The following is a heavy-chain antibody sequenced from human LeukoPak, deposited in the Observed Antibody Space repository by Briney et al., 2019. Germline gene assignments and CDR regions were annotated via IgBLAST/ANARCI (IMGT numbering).Heavy chain of an antibody. J-gene: IGHJ4*02. V-gene: IGHV3-66*01. D-gene: IGHD2-2*01. CDR3: ARGGRYCSSTSCYAGIPFDY. CDR1: GFTVSSNY. CDR2: IYSGGST. Sequence: PGGSLRLSCAASGFTVSSNYMSWVRQAPGKGLEWVSVIYSGGSTYYADSVKGRFTISRDNSKNTLYLQMNSLRAEDTAEYYCARGGRYCSSTSCYAGIPFDYWGQGTLVTVSS.